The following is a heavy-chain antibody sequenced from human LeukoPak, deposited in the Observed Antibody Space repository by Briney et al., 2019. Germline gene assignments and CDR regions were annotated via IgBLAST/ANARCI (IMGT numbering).Heavy chain of an antibody. Sequence: GESLKISCKGSGYSFTSYWIGWVRQMPGKGLEWMGIIYPGDSDTRYSPSFQGQVTISADKSISTAYLQWSSLKASDTAMYYCVRQFASYQLPTHSDYWGQGTLVTVSS. V-gene: IGHV5-51*01. J-gene: IGHJ4*02. CDR1: GYSFTSYW. D-gene: IGHD2-2*01. CDR2: IYPGDSDT. CDR3: VRQFASYQLPTHSDY.